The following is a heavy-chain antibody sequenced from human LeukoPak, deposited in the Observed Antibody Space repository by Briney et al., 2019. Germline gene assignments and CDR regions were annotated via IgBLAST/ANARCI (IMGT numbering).Heavy chain of an antibody. CDR2: MNPNRGNT. CDR3: ARAAGGTRNYYMDV. CDR1: GYTFIRYD. V-gene: IGHV1-8*03. D-gene: IGHD3-16*01. J-gene: IGHJ6*03. Sequence: ASXXXSCKASGYTFIRYDVNWVRQATGQGGEWMGWMNPNRGNTGYAQKFQGRVTIIRNTSISTDYMELSSLRSEDTAVYYCARAAGGTRNYYMDVWGKGTTVTVSS.